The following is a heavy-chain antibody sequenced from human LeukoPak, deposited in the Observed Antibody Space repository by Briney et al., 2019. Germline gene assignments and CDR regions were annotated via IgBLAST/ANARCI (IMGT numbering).Heavy chain of an antibody. CDR3: ARDFNLIDYFYYYGMDV. Sequence: ASVTVSCKASGYTFTGYYMHWGRQAPGQGLEWMGWINPNSGGTNYAQKFQGRVTMTRDTSISTAYMELSRLRSDDTAVYYCARDFNLIDYFYYYGMDVWGQGTTVTVSS. D-gene: IGHD3-22*01. CDR2: INPNSGGT. V-gene: IGHV1-2*02. J-gene: IGHJ6*02. CDR1: GYTFTGYY.